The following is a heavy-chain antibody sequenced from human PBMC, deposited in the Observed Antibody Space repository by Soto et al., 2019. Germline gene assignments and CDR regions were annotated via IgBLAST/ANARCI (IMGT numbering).Heavy chain of an antibody. D-gene: IGHD2-2*01. V-gene: IGHV1-8*01. CDR3: ARNGDIVVVPAAMPDYYYYYYMDF. CDR2: MNPNSGNT. CDR1: GYTFTSYD. J-gene: IGHJ6*03. Sequence: GASVKVSCKASGYTFTSYDINWVRQATGQGLEWMGWMNPNSGNTGYAQKFQGRVTMTRNTSISTAYMELSSLRSEDTAVYYCARNGDIVVVPAAMPDYYYYYYMDFWGKGTTVTVSS.